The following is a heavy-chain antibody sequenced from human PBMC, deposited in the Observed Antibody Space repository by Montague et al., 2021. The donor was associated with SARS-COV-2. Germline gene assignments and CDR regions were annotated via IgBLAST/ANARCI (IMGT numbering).Heavy chain of an antibody. CDR1: GASISGYY. CDR3: ARLLRSCTNGVCRTYYYYAMDV. J-gene: IGHJ6*02. D-gene: IGHD2-8*01. V-gene: IGHV4-59*01. CDR2: IYYSGST. Sequence: SETLSLTCTVSGASISGYYWSWIRQPPGKGLEWIEYIYYSGSTKYNPFLESRVTVSVDRSKNQVSLKLSSVTAADTAVYYCARLLRSCTNGVCRTYYYYAMDVWGQGTTVTVSS.